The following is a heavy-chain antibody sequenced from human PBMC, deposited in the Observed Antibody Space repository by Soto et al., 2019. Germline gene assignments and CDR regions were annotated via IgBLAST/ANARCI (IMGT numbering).Heavy chain of an antibody. CDR3: ATASGSGSYALSH. Sequence: AGGSLRLSCAASGFTFDDYAMNWVRQAPGKGLEWVSYISSSSSTIYYADSVKGRFTISRDNAKNTLYLQMNSLRAEDTAVYYCATASGSGSYALSHWGQGTLVTVSS. CDR1: GFTFDDYA. D-gene: IGHD1-26*01. J-gene: IGHJ4*02. V-gene: IGHV3-48*01. CDR2: ISSSSSTI.